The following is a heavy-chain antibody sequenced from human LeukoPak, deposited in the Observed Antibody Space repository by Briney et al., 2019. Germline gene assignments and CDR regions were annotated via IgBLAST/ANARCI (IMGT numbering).Heavy chain of an antibody. CDR1: GGSFSGYY. J-gene: IGHJ6*03. CDR3: ARRAYYYGSGSYSFRYYYYYYMDV. CDR2: INHSGST. D-gene: IGHD3-10*01. V-gene: IGHV4-34*01. Sequence: SETLSLTCAVYGGSFSGYYWSWIRQPPGKGLEWIGEINHSGSTNYNPSLKSRVTISVDTSKNQLSLKLSSVTAADTAVYYCARRAYYYGSGSYSFRYYYYYYMDVWGKGTTVTISS.